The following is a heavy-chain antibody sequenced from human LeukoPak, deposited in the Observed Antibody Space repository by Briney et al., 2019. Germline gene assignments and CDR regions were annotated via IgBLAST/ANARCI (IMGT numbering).Heavy chain of an antibody. CDR1: GDSVSNNGVA. Sequence: SQTLSLTCPISGDSVSNNGVAWNWIRQSPARGLEWLGRTYFGSKWYNDYAMSVKSRITINPDTSKNQFSLQLNSVTPEDTAVYFCARQRSRALDLWGQGTKVTVSS. CDR2: TYFGSKWYN. D-gene: IGHD1-1*01. CDR3: ARQRSRALDL. V-gene: IGHV6-1*01. J-gene: IGHJ3*01.